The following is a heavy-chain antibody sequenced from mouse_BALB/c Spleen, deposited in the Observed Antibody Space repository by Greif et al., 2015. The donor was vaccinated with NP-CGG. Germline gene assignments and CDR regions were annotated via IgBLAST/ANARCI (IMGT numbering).Heavy chain of an antibody. J-gene: IGHJ2*01. CDR1: GYTFTRYW. V-gene: IGHV1-7*01. Sequence: VQLQQSGAELAKPGASVKMSCKAPGYTFTRYWMHWVKQRPGQGLEWIGYINPSTGYTEYNQKFKDKATLTADKSSSTAYMQLSSLTSEDSAVYYCAIYDGYYFDYWGQGTTLTVSS. CDR2: INPSTGYT. CDR3: AIYDGYYFDY. D-gene: IGHD2-3*01.